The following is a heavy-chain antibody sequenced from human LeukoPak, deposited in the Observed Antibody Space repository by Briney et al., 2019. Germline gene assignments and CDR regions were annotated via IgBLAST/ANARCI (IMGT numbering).Heavy chain of an antibody. Sequence: GGSLRLSCTASGFTFGDYAMSWVRQAPGKGLEWVGFIRSKAYGGTTEYAASVRGRFTISRDDSKSIAYLQMNSLKTEDTAVYYCAKDRGVYSSLDDYWGQGTLVTVSS. D-gene: IGHD5-18*01. J-gene: IGHJ4*02. V-gene: IGHV3-49*04. CDR3: AKDRGVYSSLDDY. CDR1: GFTFGDYA. CDR2: IRSKAYGGTT.